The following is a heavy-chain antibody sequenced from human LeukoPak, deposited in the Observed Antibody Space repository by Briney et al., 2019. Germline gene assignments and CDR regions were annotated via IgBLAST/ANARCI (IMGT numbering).Heavy chain of an antibody. V-gene: IGHV7-4-1*02. CDR2: INTNTGNP. J-gene: IGHJ4*02. Sequence: EASVKVSCKASGYTFTSYAMNWVRQAPGQGPEWMGWINTNTGNPTYAQGFTGRFVFSVDTSVSTAYLQISSLKAEDTAVYYCATSPGIAAPSGYYFDHWGQGTLVTVSS. CDR3: ATSPGIAAPSGYYFDH. CDR1: GYTFTSYA. D-gene: IGHD6-13*01.